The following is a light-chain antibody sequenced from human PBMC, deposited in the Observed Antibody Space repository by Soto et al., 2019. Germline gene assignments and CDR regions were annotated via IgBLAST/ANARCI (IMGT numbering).Light chain of an antibody. CDR3: HQTYSTPQT. CDR1: QSISRY. CDR2: AAS. V-gene: IGKV1-39*01. Sequence: DIQMTQSPSSLSASLGDRVTIACRASQSISRYLNWYQHKPGKAPNLLIYAASSLKPGVPSRFSGSGSGTDFTLTITSLQPEDFGTYYCHQTYSTPQTFGQGTKVDIK. J-gene: IGKJ1*01.